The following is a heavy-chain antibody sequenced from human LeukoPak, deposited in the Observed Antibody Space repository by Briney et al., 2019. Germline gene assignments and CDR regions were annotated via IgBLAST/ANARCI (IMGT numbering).Heavy chain of an antibody. J-gene: IGHJ4*02. CDR1: GFTFSSYS. CDR2: ISGTSNTI. V-gene: IGHV3-48*01. D-gene: IGHD6-19*01. Sequence: PGGSLRLSCVGSGFTFSSYSMNWVRQAPGKGLEWVSYISGTSNTIYYADSVKGRFTVPRDNAKNSLYLQMNSLRAEDTAIYYCARDLGSYSSGWYMGFDYWGQGTLVTVSS. CDR3: ARDLGSYSSGWYMGFDY.